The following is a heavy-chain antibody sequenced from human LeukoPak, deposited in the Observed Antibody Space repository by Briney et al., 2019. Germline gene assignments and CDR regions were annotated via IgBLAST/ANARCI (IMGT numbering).Heavy chain of an antibody. J-gene: IGHJ4*02. CDR3: ASGYCSSGRCYGDY. V-gene: IGHV3-7*01. CDR2: IKQDGSEK. D-gene: IGHD2-15*01. CDR1: GSTFSSYW. Sequence: GGSLRLSCAASGSTFSSYWMSWVRQAPGKGREWVANIKQDGSEKYYVDSVKGRFTISRDNAKNSLYLQMNSLRAEDTAVYYCASGYCSSGRCYGDYWGQGTLVTVSS.